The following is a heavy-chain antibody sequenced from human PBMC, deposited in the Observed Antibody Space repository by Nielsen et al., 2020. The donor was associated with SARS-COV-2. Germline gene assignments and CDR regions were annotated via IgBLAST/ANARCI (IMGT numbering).Heavy chain of an antibody. Sequence: SVKVSCKASGGTLTSYAISWVRQAPGQGLEWMGGIIPLLGTVHYAQNFLGRVTVTADKSTSTAYMDLSSLRSDDTAVYYCARDSSGTYRRVDYWGQGTLVTVSS. CDR3: ARDSSGTYRRVDY. V-gene: IGHV1-69*10. J-gene: IGHJ4*02. D-gene: IGHD3-22*01. CDR1: GGTLTSYA. CDR2: IIPLLGTV.